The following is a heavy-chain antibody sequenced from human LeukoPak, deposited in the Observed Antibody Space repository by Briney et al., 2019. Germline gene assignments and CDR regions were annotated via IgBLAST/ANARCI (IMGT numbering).Heavy chain of an antibody. CDR3: AKKYCSSTSCYFLAAGRDAFDI. D-gene: IGHD2-2*01. J-gene: IGHJ3*02. CDR2: ISGSGGST. Sequence: ETLSLTCTVSGGSISSSSYYWGWVRQAPGKGLEWVSAISGSGGSTYYADSVKGRFTISRDNSKNTPYLQMNSLRAEDTAVYYCAKKYCSSTSCYFLAAGRDAFDIWGQGTMVTVSS. CDR1: GGSISSSSYY. V-gene: IGHV3-23*01.